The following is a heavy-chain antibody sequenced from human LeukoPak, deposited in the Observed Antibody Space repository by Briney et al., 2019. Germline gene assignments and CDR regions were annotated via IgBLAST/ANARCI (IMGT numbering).Heavy chain of an antibody. D-gene: IGHD2-2*02. J-gene: IGHJ4*02. CDR3: ARGLHYDVVVPAAIGY. CDR1: GGSVSSGSYY. Sequence: PSETLSLTCTVSGGSVSSGSYYWSWIRQPPGQGLEWIGYIYYSGSTNYNPSLKSRVTISVDTSKNQFSLKLSSVTAADTAVYYCARGLHYDVVVPAAIGYWGQGTLVTVSS. CDR2: IYYSGST. V-gene: IGHV4-61*01.